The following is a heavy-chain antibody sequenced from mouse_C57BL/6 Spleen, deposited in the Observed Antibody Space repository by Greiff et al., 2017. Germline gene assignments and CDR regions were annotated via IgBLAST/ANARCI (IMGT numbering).Heavy chain of an antibody. CDR1: GYTFTSYW. Sequence: QVQLQQPGAELVKPGASVKMSCKASGYTFTSYWITWVKQRPGQGLEWIGDIYPGSGSTNYNEKFKSKATLTVDTSSSTAYMQLSSLTSEDSAVXYCARETYYSNYEEGAMDYWGQGTSVTVSS. CDR2: IYPGSGST. D-gene: IGHD2-5*01. CDR3: ARETYYSNYEEGAMDY. V-gene: IGHV1-55*01. J-gene: IGHJ4*01.